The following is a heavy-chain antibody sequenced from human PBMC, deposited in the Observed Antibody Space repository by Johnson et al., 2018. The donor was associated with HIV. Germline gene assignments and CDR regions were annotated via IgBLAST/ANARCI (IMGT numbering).Heavy chain of an antibody. CDR3: ARGYTWNDVSI. CDR1: GFSVSSNY. D-gene: IGHD1-1*01. V-gene: IGHV3-66*03. J-gene: IGHJ3*02. Sequence: VQLVESGGGLIQPGGSLRLSCAASGFSVSSNYMSWVRQAPGKGLEWVSVIYSGGSTYYADSVKGRFTISRDNFKNTVYLQMNSLITVDTAVYYCARGYTWNDVSIWGQGTMVTVSS. CDR2: IYSGGST.